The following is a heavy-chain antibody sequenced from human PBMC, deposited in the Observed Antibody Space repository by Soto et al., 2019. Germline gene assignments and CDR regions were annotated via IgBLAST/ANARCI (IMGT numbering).Heavy chain of an antibody. D-gene: IGHD3-22*01. CDR3: ARLYDSSGYYCDY. V-gene: IGHV5-51*01. Sequence: GESLKISCKGSGYSFTSYWISWVRQMPGKGLEWMGIIYPGDSDTRYSPSFQGQVTISADKSISTAYLQWSSLKASDTAIYYCARLYDSSGYYCDYWGQGTLVTVSS. J-gene: IGHJ4*02. CDR1: GYSFTSYW. CDR2: IYPGDSDT.